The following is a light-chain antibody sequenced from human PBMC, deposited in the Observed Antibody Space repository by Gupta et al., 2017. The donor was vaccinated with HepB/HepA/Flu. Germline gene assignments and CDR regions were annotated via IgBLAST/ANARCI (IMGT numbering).Light chain of an antibody. V-gene: IGKV1-39*01. J-gene: IGKJ5*01. CDR3: QQSYNTHQLPIT. CDR2: VAS. Sequence: DIQMTQSPSSLSASVGDRVTITCRASQSISSYLNWYQQKPGKAPKPLIYVASSLQRGVPSRFSGSGCGRDCTLTISTLQPEECETYYCQQSYNTHQLPITFGQGTQVEIK. CDR1: QSISSY.